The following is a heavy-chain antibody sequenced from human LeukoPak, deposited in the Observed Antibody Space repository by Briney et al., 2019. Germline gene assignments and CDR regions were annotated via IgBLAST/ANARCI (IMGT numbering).Heavy chain of an antibody. CDR3: ARRSGSYLPPNWLDP. D-gene: IGHD1-26*01. J-gene: IGHJ5*02. CDR2: INHSGST. V-gene: IGHV4-34*01. CDR1: GGSFSGYY. Sequence: SETLSLTCVVSGGSFSGYYWSWIRQPPGKGLEWIGEINHSGSTNYNPSLKSRVTISVDTSKNQFSLKLSSVTAADTAVYYCARRSGSYLPPNWLDPWGQGTLVTVSS.